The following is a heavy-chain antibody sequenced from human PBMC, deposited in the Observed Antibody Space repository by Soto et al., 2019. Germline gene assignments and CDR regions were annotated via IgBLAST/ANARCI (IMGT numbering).Heavy chain of an antibody. J-gene: IGHJ6*03. CDR3: ARRGYCSGGSCYIRMDV. Sequence: QVQLVESGGGLVKPGGSLRLSCAASGFTFSDYYMTWIRQAPGKGLEWVSYISSGGSAIYYAASVKGRFTISRDNAKNSLDLQMNSLRGEDTAVYYCARRGYCSGGSCYIRMDVWGKGTTVTVSS. CDR1: GFTFSDYY. D-gene: IGHD2-15*01. CDR2: ISSGGSAI. V-gene: IGHV3-11*01.